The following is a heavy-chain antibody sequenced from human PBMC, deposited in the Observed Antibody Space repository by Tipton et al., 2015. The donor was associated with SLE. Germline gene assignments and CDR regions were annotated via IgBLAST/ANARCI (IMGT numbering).Heavy chain of an antibody. Sequence: VQLVQSGPEVKKPGESLKISCKGSGYSFTSYWNGCVRQMPGKGLEWMGIIYPGDSDTRYSPSFQAPVTISADKSISTAYLQWSSLKASDTAMYYCARLPGEGHDAFDIWGHGTMVTVSS. CDR3: ARLPGEGHDAFDI. CDR2: IYPGDSDT. CDR1: GYSFTSYW. V-gene: IGHV5-51*03. D-gene: IGHD7-27*01. J-gene: IGHJ3*02.